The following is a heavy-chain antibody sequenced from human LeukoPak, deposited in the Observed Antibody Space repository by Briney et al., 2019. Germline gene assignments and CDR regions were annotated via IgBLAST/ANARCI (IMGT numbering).Heavy chain of an antibody. Sequence: SVKVSCKASGGTFSSYAISWVRQAPGQGLEWMGRIIPIFGTANYAQKSQGRVTITTDESTSPAYMELSSLRSEDTAVYYCAREGPGMATTNWGQGTLVTVSS. CDR2: IIPIFGTA. V-gene: IGHV1-69*05. D-gene: IGHD5-24*01. CDR3: AREGPGMATTN. J-gene: IGHJ4*02. CDR1: GGTFSSYA.